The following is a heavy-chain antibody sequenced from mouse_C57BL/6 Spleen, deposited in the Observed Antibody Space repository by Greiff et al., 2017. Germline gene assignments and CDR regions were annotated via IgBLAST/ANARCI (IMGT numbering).Heavy chain of an antibody. V-gene: IGHV1-66*01. Sequence: VMLVESGPELVKPGASVKISCKASGCSFTSYYIHWVKQRPGQGLEWIGWIYPGSGNTKYNEKFKGKATLTADTSSSTAYMQLSSLTSEDSAVYYCARDDPLDYWGQGTTLTVSS. CDR1: GCSFTSYY. CDR3: ARDDPLDY. J-gene: IGHJ2*01. CDR2: IYPGSGNT.